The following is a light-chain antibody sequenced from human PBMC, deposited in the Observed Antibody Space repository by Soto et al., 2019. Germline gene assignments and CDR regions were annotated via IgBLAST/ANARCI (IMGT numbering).Light chain of an antibody. J-gene: IGLJ2*01. V-gene: IGLV1-40*01. CDR3: HSYDSSLSGVV. Sequence: QSVLTQPPSVSGAPGQRVTISLTGSSSKIGAGYDVHWYQQLPGTAPKLLIYGNSNRPSGVPDRFSGSKSGTSASLAITGLQAEDEADYYCHSYDSSLSGVVFGGGTKVTVL. CDR1: SSKIGAGYD. CDR2: GNS.